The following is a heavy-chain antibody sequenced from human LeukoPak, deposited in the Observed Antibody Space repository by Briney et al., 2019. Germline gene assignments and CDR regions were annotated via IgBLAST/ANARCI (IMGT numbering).Heavy chain of an antibody. Sequence: SGGSLRLSCAASGLTFSSYSMHWVRQAPGKGLEWLTLISYHGSNQEYTDSVKGRFTISRDNSKNTLFLQMNSLKTEDTAVYFCARSPERLGQGYLDSWGQGTLVTVSS. D-gene: IGHD3/OR15-3a*01. V-gene: IGHV3-30*04. CDR2: ISYHGSNQ. J-gene: IGHJ4*02. CDR3: ARSPERLGQGYLDS. CDR1: GLTFSSYS.